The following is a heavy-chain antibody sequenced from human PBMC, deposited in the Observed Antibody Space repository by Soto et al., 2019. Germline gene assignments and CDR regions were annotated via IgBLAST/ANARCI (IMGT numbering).Heavy chain of an antibody. CDR3: ARAPDYGDRVLGPYYYGMDV. V-gene: IGHV3-11*06. CDR2: ISSSSSYT. D-gene: IGHD4-17*01. Sequence: VQLGESGGGLVKPGGSLRLSCAASGFTLNDYYMNWIRQAPGKGLEWVSYISSSSSYTNYADSVKGRFTISRDNAKNSLYLQMNGLRAEDTAVYYCARAPDYGDRVLGPYYYGMDVWGQGTTVTVSS. CDR1: GFTLNDYY. J-gene: IGHJ6*02.